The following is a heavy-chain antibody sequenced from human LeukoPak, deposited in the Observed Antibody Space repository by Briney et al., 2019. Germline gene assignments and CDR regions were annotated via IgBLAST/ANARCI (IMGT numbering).Heavy chain of an antibody. CDR1: GFTVSSNY. CDR2: IYSGGST. J-gene: IGHJ6*02. D-gene: IGHD3-10*01. CDR3: VGLLWFGESRSLYGMDV. V-gene: IGHV3-66*01. Sequence: GGSLRLSCAASGFTVSSNYMSWVRQSPGKGLEWVSVIYSGGSTYYADSVKGRFTISRDNSKNTLYLQINNLRAEDTAVYYCVGLLWFGESRSLYGMDVWGQGTTVTVSS.